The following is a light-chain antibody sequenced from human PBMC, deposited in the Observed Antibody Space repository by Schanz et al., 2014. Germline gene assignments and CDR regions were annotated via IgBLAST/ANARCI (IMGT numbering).Light chain of an antibody. V-gene: IGLV2-23*01. CDR1: NSDVGKYNL. J-gene: IGLJ2*01. Sequence: QSALTQPASVSGAPGQSIAISCTGTNSDVGKYNLVSWYQQHPGKAPKLIIYEANKRPSGVSDRFSGSKSGNTASLTISGLQAEDEGDYYCCSYAGSNIYVVFGGGTKLTVL. CDR3: CSYAGSNIYVV. CDR2: EAN.